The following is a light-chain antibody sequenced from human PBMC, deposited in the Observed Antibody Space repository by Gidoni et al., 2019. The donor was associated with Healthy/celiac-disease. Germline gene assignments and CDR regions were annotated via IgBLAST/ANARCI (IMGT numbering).Light chain of an antibody. V-gene: IGKV3-11*01. Sequence: EIVLTQSPATLSLSPGERATLSCRASQSVSSDLAWYQQKPGQAPRLLIYDASNRATGIPARFSGSGSGTDFTITISSLEPEDFAVDYCQQRSNWLTFGGGTKVEIK. J-gene: IGKJ4*01. CDR3: QQRSNWLT. CDR2: DAS. CDR1: QSVSSD.